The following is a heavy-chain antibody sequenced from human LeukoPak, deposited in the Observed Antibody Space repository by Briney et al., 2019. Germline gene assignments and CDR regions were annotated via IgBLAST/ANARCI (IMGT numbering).Heavy chain of an antibody. Sequence: ASVKVSCKVSGYTLTELSMHWVRQAPGKGLEWMGGFDPEDGETIYAQKFQDRVTMTTDTSASTAYMELRSLGSDDTAVYYCARDLGDDTAMIFFDYWGQGTLVTVSS. CDR2: FDPEDGET. V-gene: IGHV1-24*01. CDR3: ARDLGDDTAMIFFDY. D-gene: IGHD5-18*01. CDR1: GYTLTELS. J-gene: IGHJ4*01.